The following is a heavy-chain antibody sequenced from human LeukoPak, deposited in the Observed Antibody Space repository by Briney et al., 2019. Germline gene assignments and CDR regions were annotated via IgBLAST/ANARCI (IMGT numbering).Heavy chain of an antibody. CDR2: IYHSGYT. V-gene: IGHV4-38-2*02. CDR3: ARDLNPTLYFDY. Sequence: SETLSLTCNVSGYSISSGYYWAWIRQPPGKGLEWIGSIYHSGYTHYNPSLKGRVTISVDTSKNDFSLKVSSVAAADTAIYYCARDLNPTLYFDYWGQGTLVTVSS. J-gene: IGHJ4*02. D-gene: IGHD4-17*01. CDR1: GYSISSGYY.